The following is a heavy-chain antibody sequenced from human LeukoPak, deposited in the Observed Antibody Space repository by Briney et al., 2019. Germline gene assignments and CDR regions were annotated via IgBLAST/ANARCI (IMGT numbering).Heavy chain of an antibody. CDR3: ARDALATGTAEPYYFDY. CDR1: GYTFTSYY. CDR2: INPNSGGT. Sequence: ASVKVSCKASGYTFTSYYMHWVRQAPGQGLEWMGWINPNSGGTNYAQKFQGRVTMTRDTSISTAYMELSRLRSDDTAVYYCARDALATGTAEPYYFDYWGQGTLVTVSS. V-gene: IGHV1-2*02. J-gene: IGHJ4*02. D-gene: IGHD1-1*01.